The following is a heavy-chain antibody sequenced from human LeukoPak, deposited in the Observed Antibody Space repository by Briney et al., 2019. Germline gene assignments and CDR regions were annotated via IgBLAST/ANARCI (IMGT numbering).Heavy chain of an antibody. D-gene: IGHD5-12*01. Sequence: PSETLSLTCTVSGGSISSYYWSWIRQPAGKGLEWIGRIYTSGSTNYSPSLKSRVTISVDTSKNQFSLKLSSVTAADTAVYYCALASGYDWGYYFDYWGQGTLVTVSS. CDR1: GGSISSYY. J-gene: IGHJ4*02. V-gene: IGHV4-4*07. CDR2: IYTSGST. CDR3: ALASGYDWGYYFDY.